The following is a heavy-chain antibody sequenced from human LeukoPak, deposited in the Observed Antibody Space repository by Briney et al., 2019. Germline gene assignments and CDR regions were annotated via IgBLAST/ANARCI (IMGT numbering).Heavy chain of an antibody. D-gene: IGHD6-19*01. CDR1: GFTFSSYA. CDR2: ISGSGGST. Sequence: GGSLRLSCAASGFTFSSYAMSWVRQAPGKGLEWVSAISGSGGSTYYADSVKGRFTISRDNSKNTVYLQMNSLRAEDTAVYYCAKRGSSGWGPYHSDYWGQGTLVTVSS. V-gene: IGHV3-23*01. J-gene: IGHJ4*02. CDR3: AKRGSSGWGPYHSDY.